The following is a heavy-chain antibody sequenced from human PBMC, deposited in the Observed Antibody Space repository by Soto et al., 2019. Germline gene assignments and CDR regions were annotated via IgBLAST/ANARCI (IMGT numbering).Heavy chain of an antibody. Sequence: GASAEVSCKASGYTKTSYDMNWARQATGQGLEWMGWMNPNSGNTGYAQKFQGRVTMTRNTSISTAYMELSSLRSEDTAVYYCSREVNFYGLDVWGQGTTVTVSS. CDR1: GYTKTSYD. CDR2: MNPNSGNT. V-gene: IGHV1-8*01. J-gene: IGHJ6*02. CDR3: SREVNFYGLDV.